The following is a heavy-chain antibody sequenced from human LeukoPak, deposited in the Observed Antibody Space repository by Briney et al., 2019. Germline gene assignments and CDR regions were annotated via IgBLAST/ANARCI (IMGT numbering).Heavy chain of an antibody. J-gene: IGHJ5*02. CDR2: ISGSGGST. D-gene: IGHD3-22*01. CDR3: AKDYYYDSSGYYGHWFDP. Sequence: GGSLRLSCAASGFTFSSYAMSWVRQAPGKGLEWVSAISGSGGSTYYADSVKGRFTISRDNSKNTLYLQMNSLRAEDTAVYYCAKDYYYDSSGYYGHWFDPWGQGTLVTVSS. V-gene: IGHV3-23*01. CDR1: GFTFSSYA.